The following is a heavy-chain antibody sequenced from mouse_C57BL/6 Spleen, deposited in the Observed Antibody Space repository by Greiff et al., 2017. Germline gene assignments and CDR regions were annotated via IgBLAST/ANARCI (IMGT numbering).Heavy chain of an antibody. CDR1: GYAFSSYW. V-gene: IGHV1-80*01. D-gene: IGHD1-1*01. J-gene: IGHJ4*01. Sequence: VQLQESGAELVKPGASVKISCKVSGYAFSSYWMNWVKQRPGKGLGWIGQIYPGDGDTNYNGKFKGKATLTADKSSSTAYMQLSSLTSEDSAVYFCARGVRGYAMDYWGQGTSVTVSS. CDR3: ARGVRGYAMDY. CDR2: IYPGDGDT.